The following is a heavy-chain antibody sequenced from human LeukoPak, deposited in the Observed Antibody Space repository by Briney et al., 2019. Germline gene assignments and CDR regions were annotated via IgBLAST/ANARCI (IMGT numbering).Heavy chain of an antibody. Sequence: GGSLRLSCAPSGFTFRNYAMHWVRQAPGRGLEWVAFISYDGGNKYYADSVKGRFTISRDNSKNTLYLQMNSLRAEDTAVYSCARERERFLNFWGQGTLVTVSS. CDR3: ARERERFLNF. D-gene: IGHD3-3*01. V-gene: IGHV3-30*04. CDR2: ISYDGGNK. CDR1: GFTFRNYA. J-gene: IGHJ4*02.